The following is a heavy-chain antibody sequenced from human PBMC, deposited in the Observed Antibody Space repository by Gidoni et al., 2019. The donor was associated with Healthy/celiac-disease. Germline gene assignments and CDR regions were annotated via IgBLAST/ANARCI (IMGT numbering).Heavy chain of an antibody. D-gene: IGHD2-15*01. CDR2: NSAYNGNT. CDR3: ARVPVDCSGGSGYDY. Sequence: QVQLVQSGAEVKKPGASVKVSCKASGYTFTSYGISWVRQAPGQGLEWMGWNSAYNGNTNYAQKNQGRVTKNTDTSTSTAYREVRSLRYDDTAVDYCARVPVDCSGGSGYDYWGQGTLVTVSS. J-gene: IGHJ4*02. CDR1: GYTFTSYG. V-gene: IGHV1-18*04.